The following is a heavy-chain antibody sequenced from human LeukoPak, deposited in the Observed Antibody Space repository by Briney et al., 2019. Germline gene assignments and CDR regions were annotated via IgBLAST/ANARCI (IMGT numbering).Heavy chain of an antibody. V-gene: IGHV3-30*02. CDR3: AKTYGFWSGYYFRVIDY. CDR1: GFTFSSYG. J-gene: IGHJ4*02. Sequence: GGSLRLSCAASGFTFSSYGMNWLRQAPGKGLEWVAFIRYDGSNKYYADSVKGRFTISRDNSKNTLYLQMNSLRAEDTAVYYCAKTYGFWSGYYFRVIDYWGQGTLVTVSS. CDR2: IRYDGSNK. D-gene: IGHD3-3*01.